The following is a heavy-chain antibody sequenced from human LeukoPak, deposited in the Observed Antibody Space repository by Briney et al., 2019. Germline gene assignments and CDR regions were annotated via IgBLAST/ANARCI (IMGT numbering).Heavy chain of an antibody. V-gene: IGHV4-39*07. Sequence: PSETLSLTCTVSGGSISSSSYYWSWIRQPPGKGLEGIGEINHSGSTNYNPSLKSRVTISVDTSKNQFSLKLSSVTAADTAVYYCARGILVLNWFDPWGQGTLVTVSS. CDR2: INHSGST. CDR1: GGSISSSSYY. D-gene: IGHD6-6*01. CDR3: ARGILVLNWFDP. J-gene: IGHJ5*02.